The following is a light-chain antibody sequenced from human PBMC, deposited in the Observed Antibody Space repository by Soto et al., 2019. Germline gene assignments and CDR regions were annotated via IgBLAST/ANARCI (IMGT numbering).Light chain of an antibody. Sequence: EIVMTQSPATLSVSPGERATLSCRASQSVSSNLAWYQQKPGQAPRLLIYGASTRATGIPASFSSSGSGTAFTLTISSLQAEDYAVYYCQQYYNWPRTFGQGTKVEIK. J-gene: IGKJ1*01. CDR3: QQYYNWPRT. CDR2: GAS. CDR1: QSVSSN. V-gene: IGKV3-15*01.